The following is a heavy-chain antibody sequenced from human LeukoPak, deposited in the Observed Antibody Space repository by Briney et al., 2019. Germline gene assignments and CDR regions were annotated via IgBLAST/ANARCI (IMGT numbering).Heavy chain of an antibody. CDR2: IHPNSGAT. J-gene: IGHJ4*02. CDR3: ARRPINCIITNCYVDY. D-gene: IGHD2-2*01. V-gene: IGHV1-2*02. Sequence: ASVKVSCKASGYTFTAYYLYLVRQAPGQGLESMGWIHPNSGATNSAQKFQDRVTMTRDTSLSTAYMELSRLRSDDTAVYFCARRPINCIITNCYVDYWGQGTLVTVSS. CDR1: GYTFTAYY.